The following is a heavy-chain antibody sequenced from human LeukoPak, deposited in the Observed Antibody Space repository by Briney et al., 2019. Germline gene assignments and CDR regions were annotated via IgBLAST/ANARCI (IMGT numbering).Heavy chain of an antibody. J-gene: IGHJ6*02. V-gene: IGHV4-31*03. CDR1: GGSISSGGYY. D-gene: IGHD4-17*01. CDR2: IYYSGST. CDR3: ARQAVTLLNYYYGMDV. Sequence: SQTLSLTCTVSGGSISSGGYYWSWIRQHPGKGLEWIGYIYYSGSTYYNPSLKSRVTISVDTSKNQFSLKLSSVTAADTAVYYCARQAVTLLNYYYGMDVWGQGTTVTVSS.